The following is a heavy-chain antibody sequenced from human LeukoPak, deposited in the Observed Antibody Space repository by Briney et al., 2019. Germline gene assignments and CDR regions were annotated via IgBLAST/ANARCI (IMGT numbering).Heavy chain of an antibody. J-gene: IGHJ6*02. V-gene: IGHV1-2*02. D-gene: IGHD4-23*01. CDR3: ANLRWFQTWGYYGMDV. CDR1: GYTFTGYY. Sequence: ASVKVSCKASGYTFTGYYMHWVRQAPGQGLEWMEWINPNSGGTNYAQKFQGRVTMTRDTSISTAYMELSSLRSDDTAVYYCANLRWFQTWGYYGMDVWGQGTAVTVSS. CDR2: INPNSGGT.